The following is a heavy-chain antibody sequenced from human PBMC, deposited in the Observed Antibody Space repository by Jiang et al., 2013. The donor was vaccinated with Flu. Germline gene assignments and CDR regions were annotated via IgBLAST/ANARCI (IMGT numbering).Heavy chain of an antibody. CDR2: IYSSGNT. Sequence: VQLLESGPGLVKPSQTLSLTCTVSGGSISRSSYYWSWIRQPAGKGLEWIGRIYSSGNTNYNPSLKSRVTISLDTSKNQFSLSLNSVTAADTAVYYCASGGIMGEAFDIWAQGTLVTVSS. CDR3: ASGGIMGEAFDI. V-gene: IGHV4-61*02. J-gene: IGHJ3*02. CDR1: GGSISRSSYY. D-gene: IGHD1-26*01.